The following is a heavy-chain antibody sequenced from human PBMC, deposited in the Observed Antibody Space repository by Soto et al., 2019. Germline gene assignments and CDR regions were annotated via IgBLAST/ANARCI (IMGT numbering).Heavy chain of an antibody. V-gene: IGHV1-18*01. CDR3: VREGYCSSSMCYGGYYYMDV. Sequence: QVQLVQSGGEVKNPGASVKVSCKAFGYTLTNYGISWVRQAPGQGLEWMGWISAYNGHANYAQKFQGRVRLTTDRPKNTAYMELRSLGSDDTAEYYCVREGYCSSSMCYGGYYYMDVWGKGTTVTVS. D-gene: IGHD2-2*01. J-gene: IGHJ6*03. CDR2: ISAYNGHA. CDR1: GYTLTNYG.